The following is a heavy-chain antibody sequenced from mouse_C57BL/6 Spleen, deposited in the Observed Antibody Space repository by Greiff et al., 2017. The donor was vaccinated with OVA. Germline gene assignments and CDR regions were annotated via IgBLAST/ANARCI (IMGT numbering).Heavy chain of an antibody. CDR1: GFTFSSYT. V-gene: IGHV5-9*01. CDR3: ARGRDYDYEGFAY. Sequence: EVKLMESGGGLINPVGSLKLSCAASGFTFSSYTMSWVRQTPEKRLEWVATISGGGGNTYYPDSVKGRFTISRDNAKNTLYLQMSSLRSEDTALYYCARGRDYDYEGFAYWGQGTLVTVSA. J-gene: IGHJ3*01. D-gene: IGHD2-4*01. CDR2: ISGGGGNT.